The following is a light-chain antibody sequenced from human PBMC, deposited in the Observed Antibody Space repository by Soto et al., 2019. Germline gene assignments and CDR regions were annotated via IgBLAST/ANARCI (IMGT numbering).Light chain of an antibody. CDR2: WAS. J-gene: IGKJ3*01. V-gene: IGKV4-1*01. CDR1: QSVLYSSNNKNY. CDR3: QQYYSTPPT. Sequence: DIVMTQSPDSLAVSLGERATINCKSSQSVLYSSNNKNYLAWYQQKPGQPPKLLIYWASTRESGVPDRFSGSGSGTEFTLTSSSLQAEDVAVYYCQQYYSTPPTFGPGTKVDLK.